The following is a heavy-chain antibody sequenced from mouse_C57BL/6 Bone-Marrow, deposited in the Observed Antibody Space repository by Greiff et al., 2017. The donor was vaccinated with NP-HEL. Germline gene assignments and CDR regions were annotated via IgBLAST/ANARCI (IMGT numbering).Heavy chain of an antibody. V-gene: IGHV5-2*01. J-gene: IGHJ4*01. CDR1: EYEFPSHD. CDR3: TMITTLDYAMDY. D-gene: IGHD2-4*01. CDR2: INSDGGST. Sequence: EVKLMESGGGLVQPGESLKLSCESNEYEFPSHDMSWVRKTPEKRLELVAAINSDGGSTYYPDTMERRFIISRDNTKKTLYLQMSSLRSEDTALYYHTMITTLDYAMDYWGQGTSVTVSS.